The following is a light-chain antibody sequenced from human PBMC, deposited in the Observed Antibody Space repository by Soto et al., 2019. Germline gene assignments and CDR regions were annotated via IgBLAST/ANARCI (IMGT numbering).Light chain of an antibody. J-gene: IGLJ2*01. CDR3: PSYDSSVSVV. Sequence: QSVLTQPPSVSGAPGQRVTISCTGSSSNIGGGFDVHWYQQLPGTAPKLLIYGNTNRPSGVPDRFSGSKSGPSASLAITGLQAEDEADDYFPSYDSSVSVVFGGGTKLTVL. V-gene: IGLV1-40*01. CDR2: GNT. CDR1: SSNIGGGFD.